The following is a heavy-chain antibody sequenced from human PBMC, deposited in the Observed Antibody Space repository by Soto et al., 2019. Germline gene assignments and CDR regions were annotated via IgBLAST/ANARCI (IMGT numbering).Heavy chain of an antibody. CDR1: GDSATSNSYY. Sequence: TSETLSLTCTFSGDSATSNSYYWSWIRQPPGKGLEWIGYIYYSGTTNYNPSLKSRVTISVDKSKNQFSLKLSSVTAADTAVYYCARAVNYYDSSGYSWVDYWGQGTLVTVSS. CDR2: IYYSGTT. J-gene: IGHJ4*02. CDR3: ARAVNYYDSSGYSWVDY. V-gene: IGHV4-61*05. D-gene: IGHD3-22*01.